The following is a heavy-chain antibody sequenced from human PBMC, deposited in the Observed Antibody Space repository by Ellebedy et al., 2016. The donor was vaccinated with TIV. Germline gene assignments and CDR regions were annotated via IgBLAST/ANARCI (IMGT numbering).Heavy chain of an antibody. V-gene: IGHV1-46*01. D-gene: IGHD3-10*01. CDR3: Y. J-gene: IGHJ4*02. Sequence: AASVKVSCKASGYTFTSDLIHWVRQAPGQGLEWMGIINTSGGGTGYAQKFQGRVTMTRDTSASTVYTAVYYCAREGGVYYFDYWGQGTLVTVSS. CDR1: GYTFTSDL. CDR2: INTSGGGT.